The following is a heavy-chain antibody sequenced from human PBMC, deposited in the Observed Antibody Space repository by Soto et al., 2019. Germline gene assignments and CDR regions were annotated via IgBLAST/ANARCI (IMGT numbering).Heavy chain of an antibody. D-gene: IGHD2-2*01. CDR2: ISDSGISI. CDR3: ARDQRPYCSSTSCPPGWFDP. CDR1: GFAFYNYA. Sequence: GGSLRLSCAASGFAFYNYAMAWVRQAPGKVLEWVSGISDSGISIYYTDSVKGRFTISRDNSKNTLYLQMNSLRAEDTAVYYCARDQRPYCSSTSCPPGWFDPCGQGTLVTVSS. J-gene: IGHJ5*02. V-gene: IGHV3-23*01.